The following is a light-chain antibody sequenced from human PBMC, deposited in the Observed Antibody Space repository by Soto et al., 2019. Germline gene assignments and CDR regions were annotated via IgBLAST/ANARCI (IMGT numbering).Light chain of an antibody. Sequence: QPVLTQPPSVSAAPGQKVTISCSGSSSNIGKNYVSWYQQLPGTAPKLLIYDNNKRPSGIRDRFSGSKSGTSATLGISGLQTGDEADYYCGTWDSSLSFWVFGGGTQLTVL. CDR3: GTWDSSLSFWV. CDR1: SSNIGKNY. V-gene: IGLV1-51*01. J-gene: IGLJ7*01. CDR2: DNN.